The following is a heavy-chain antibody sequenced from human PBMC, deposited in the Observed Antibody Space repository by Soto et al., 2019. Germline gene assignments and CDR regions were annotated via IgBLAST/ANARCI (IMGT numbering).Heavy chain of an antibody. CDR2: IIPIFGTA. J-gene: IGHJ5*02. D-gene: IGHD3-22*01. CDR3: ARQAQLGVVITDNWFDP. V-gene: IGHV1-69*01. Sequence: QVQLVQSGAQVKKPGSSVKVSCKASGGTFSSYAISWVRQAPGQGLEWMGGIIPIFGTANYAQKFQGRVTITADESTSTAYMELGSLRSEDTAVYYCARQAQLGVVITDNWFDPWGQGTLVTVSS. CDR1: GGTFSSYA.